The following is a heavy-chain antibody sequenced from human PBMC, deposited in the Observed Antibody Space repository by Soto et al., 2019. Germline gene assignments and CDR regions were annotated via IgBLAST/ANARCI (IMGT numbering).Heavy chain of an antibody. Sequence: PSETLSLTCTVSGGSISSYYWSWIRQPAGKGLEWIGRIYTSGSTNYNPSLKSRVTMSVDTSKNQFSLKLSSVTAADTAVYYCARVKSAVAGSNNWFDPWGQGTLVTVS. CDR3: ARVKSAVAGSNNWFDP. D-gene: IGHD6-19*01. V-gene: IGHV4-4*07. CDR1: GGSISSYY. CDR2: IYTSGST. J-gene: IGHJ5*02.